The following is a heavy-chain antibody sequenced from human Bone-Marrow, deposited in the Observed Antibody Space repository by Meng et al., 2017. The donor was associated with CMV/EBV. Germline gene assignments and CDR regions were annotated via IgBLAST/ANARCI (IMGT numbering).Heavy chain of an antibody. Sequence: SETLSLTCTVSGGSVSSGSYYWSWIRQPPGKGLEWIGYIYYSGSTNYNPSLKSRVTISVDTSKNQFSLKLSSVTAADTAVYYCARGLEIRGPGNLVNVSS. CDR1: GGSVSSGSYY. D-gene: IGHD5-24*01. CDR2: IYYSGST. J-gene: IGHJ4*02. CDR3: ARGLEI. V-gene: IGHV4-61*01.